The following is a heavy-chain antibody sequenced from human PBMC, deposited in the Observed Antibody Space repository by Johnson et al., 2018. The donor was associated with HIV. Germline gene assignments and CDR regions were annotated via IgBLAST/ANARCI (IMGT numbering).Heavy chain of an antibody. Sequence: QVQLVESGGGVVQPGRSLRLSCAASGFSFTKYAMHWVRQAPGKGLEWVAIISYDGNNKYYADFVKGRFTISRDNSKNTLYLQMNSLRAEDTAVYYCARGGVIHDAFDIWGQGTMVTLSS. J-gene: IGHJ3*02. CDR1: GFSFTKYA. CDR3: ARGGVIHDAFDI. V-gene: IGHV3-30-3*01. D-gene: IGHD3-3*01. CDR2: ISYDGNNK.